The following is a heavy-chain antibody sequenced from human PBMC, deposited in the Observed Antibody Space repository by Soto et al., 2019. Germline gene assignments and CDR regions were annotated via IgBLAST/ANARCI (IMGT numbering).Heavy chain of an antibody. V-gene: IGHV1-69*01. J-gene: IGHJ6*02. CDR2: VILVHGTA. CDR1: GGTFGAKG. Sequence: QVQRLRSGAEVKNPGSWVKFSCKASGGTFGAKGFFGGRQALGKGLGWMGGVILVHGTASYAQRFEGRVTMTADESTSTAYMELSSLRSEDTAVYYCARARYCSNGICLMPRDYYGMDVWGQGTTVTVSS. D-gene: IGHD2-8*01. CDR3: ARARYCSNGICLMPRDYYGMDV.